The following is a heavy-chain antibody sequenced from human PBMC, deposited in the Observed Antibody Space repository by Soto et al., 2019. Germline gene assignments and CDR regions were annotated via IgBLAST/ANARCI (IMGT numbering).Heavy chain of an antibody. CDR2: ISSSSSYI. V-gene: IGHV3-21*01. CDR1: GFTFSSYS. D-gene: IGHD3-22*01. J-gene: IGHJ4*02. CDR3: ARGQLDYYDSSGYYYPYYFDY. Sequence: PGGSLRLSCAASGFTFSSYSMNWVRQAPGKGLEWVSSISSSSSYIYYADSVKGRFTISRDNAKNSLYLQMNSLRAEDTAVYYCARGQLDYYDSSGYYYPYYFDYWGQGTLVTVSS.